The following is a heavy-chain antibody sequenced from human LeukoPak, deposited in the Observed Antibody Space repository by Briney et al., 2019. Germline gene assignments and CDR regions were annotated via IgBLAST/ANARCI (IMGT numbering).Heavy chain of an antibody. CDR1: GFTFSSYS. V-gene: IGHV3-48*01. CDR2: ISSSSSTL. D-gene: IGHD5-18*01. J-gene: IGHJ4*02. CDR3: ARDTAMVPFDY. Sequence: GGSLRLSCAASGFTFSSYSINWVRQAPGKGLEWVSYISSSSSTLYYADSVKGRFTISRDNAKNSLYLQMNSLRAEDTAVYYCARDTAMVPFDYWGQGTLVTVSS.